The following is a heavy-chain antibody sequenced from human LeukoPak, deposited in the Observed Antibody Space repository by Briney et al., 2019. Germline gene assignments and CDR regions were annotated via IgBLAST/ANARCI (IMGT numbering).Heavy chain of an antibody. V-gene: IGHV4-59*08. CDR2: IYYSGST. D-gene: IGHD5-12*01. J-gene: IGHJ4*02. Sequence: SETLSLTCTVSGGSISSYYWSWIRQPPGKGLEWIGYIYYSGSTNYNPSLKSRVTISVDTSKNQFSLKLSSVTAADTAVYYCARHEGIVATGFDYWGQGTLVTVSS. CDR1: GGSISSYY. CDR3: ARHEGIVATGFDY.